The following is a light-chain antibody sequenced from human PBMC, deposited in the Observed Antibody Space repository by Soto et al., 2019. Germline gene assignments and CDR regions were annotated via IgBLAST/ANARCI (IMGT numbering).Light chain of an antibody. V-gene: IGKV3-15*01. J-gene: IGKJ5*01. CDR3: QQYNDWFSIT. CDR2: GTS. CDR1: QSVNSN. Sequence: MVLTQDRDTLSLCPGVRATLSCSASQSVNSNLAWYQQKAGQAPRLLIYGTSTRATGIPARFSGSGSGTDFTLTISSLQSEDFGVYYCQQYNDWFSITFGQGTRLEIK.